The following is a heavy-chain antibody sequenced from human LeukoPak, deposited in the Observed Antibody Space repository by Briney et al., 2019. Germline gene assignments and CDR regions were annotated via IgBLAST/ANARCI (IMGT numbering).Heavy chain of an antibody. CDR3: ARNQITMIAVAQDWYFDL. D-gene: IGHD3-22*01. V-gene: IGHV3-66*02. J-gene: IGHJ2*01. CDR1: GFTVSSNY. Sequence: QTGGSLRLSCAASGFTVSSNYMSWVRQAPGKGLEWVSVIYSGGSTYFADSVKGRFTISRDNSENTLYLQMNSLRAEDTAVYYCARNQITMIAVAQDWYFDLWGRGTLVTVSS. CDR2: IYSGGST.